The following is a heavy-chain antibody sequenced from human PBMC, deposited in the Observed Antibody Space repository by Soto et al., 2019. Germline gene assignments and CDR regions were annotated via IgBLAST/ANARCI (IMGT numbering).Heavy chain of an antibody. CDR2: IIPIFGTA. J-gene: IGHJ6*02. V-gene: IGHV1-69*01. D-gene: IGHD1-7*01. CDR1: GGTFSSYA. CDR3: ARESGELELPYYYYGMDV. Sequence: QVQLVQSGAEVKKPGSSVKVSCKASGGTFSSYAISWVRQAPGQGLEWMGGIIPIFGTANYAQKFQGRVTITADESTSTAYMELSSLRSEDMAVYYCARESGELELPYYYYGMDVWGQGTTVTVSS.